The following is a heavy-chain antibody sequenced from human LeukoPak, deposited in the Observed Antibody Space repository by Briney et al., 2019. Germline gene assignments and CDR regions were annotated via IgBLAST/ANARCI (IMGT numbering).Heavy chain of an antibody. CDR1: GGSFSGYY. J-gene: IGHJ6*03. Sequence: SETLSLTCAVYGGSFSGYYWSRIRQPPGKGLEWIGEINHSGSTNYNPSLKSRVTISVDTSKNQFSLKLSSVTAADTAVYYCARAGPRTYYDFWSGYPGLYYYYMDVWGKGTTVTVSS. D-gene: IGHD3-3*01. V-gene: IGHV4-34*01. CDR3: ARAGPRTYYDFWSGYPGLYYYYMDV. CDR2: INHSGST.